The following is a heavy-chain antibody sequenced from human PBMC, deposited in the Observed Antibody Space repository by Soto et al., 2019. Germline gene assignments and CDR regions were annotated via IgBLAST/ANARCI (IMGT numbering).Heavy chain of an antibody. CDR3: ARQSSAIFDY. J-gene: IGHJ4*02. D-gene: IGHD3-10*01. Sequence: SDTLSLTCTVSGGSISSYYWSWIRQPPGKGLEWIGYIYYSGSTNYNPSLKSRVTISVDTSKNQFSLKLSSVTAADTAVYYCARQSSAIFDYWAQGTLVTVSS. CDR1: GGSISSYY. CDR2: IYYSGST. V-gene: IGHV4-59*08.